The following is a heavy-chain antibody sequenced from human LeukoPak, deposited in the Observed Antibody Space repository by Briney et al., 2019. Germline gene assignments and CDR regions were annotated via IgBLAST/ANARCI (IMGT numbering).Heavy chain of an antibody. J-gene: IGHJ2*01. V-gene: IGHV3-30*03. CDR3: ARDRFPWYFDL. D-gene: IGHD3-16*01. CDR2: ISHDANTK. CDR1: GFTFSNYG. Sequence: GGSLRLSCAASGFTFSNYGFHWVRQAPGKGLEWVAFISHDANTKHYPDSVKGRFTVSRDYSKNTVYLQMNSLSAEDTAVYFCARDRFPWYFDLWGRDTLVTVSS.